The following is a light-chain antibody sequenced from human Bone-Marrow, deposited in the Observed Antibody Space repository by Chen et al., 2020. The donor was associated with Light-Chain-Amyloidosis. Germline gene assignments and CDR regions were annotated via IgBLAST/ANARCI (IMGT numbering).Light chain of an antibody. CDR2: DDS. CDR3: QVWDSINDQVV. V-gene: IGLV3-21*02. J-gene: IGLJ2*01. CDR1: DIETES. Sequence: SYVLTQPPAVSVAPGQTARITCGGDDIETESVHWYQLKPGQAPVLVVEDDSDRPSGIPARFSGSNSGNTATLTISRVEGGDEADYYCQVWDSINDQVVFGGGTKLTVL.